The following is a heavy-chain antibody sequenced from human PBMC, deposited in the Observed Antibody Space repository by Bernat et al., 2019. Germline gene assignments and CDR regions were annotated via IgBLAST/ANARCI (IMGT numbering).Heavy chain of an antibody. CDR3: AREGYCSGGSCYDPPYFDY. Sequence: QVQLQESGPGLVKPSETLSLTCTVSGGSISSYYWSWIRQPPGKGLEWIGRIYTSGSTNYNPSLKSRVTISVDTSKNQFSLKLSSVTAADTAVYYCAREGYCSGGSCYDPPYFDYWGQGTLVTVSS. CDR1: GGSISSYY. J-gene: IGHJ4*02. CDR2: IYTSGST. D-gene: IGHD2-15*01. V-gene: IGHV4-4*08.